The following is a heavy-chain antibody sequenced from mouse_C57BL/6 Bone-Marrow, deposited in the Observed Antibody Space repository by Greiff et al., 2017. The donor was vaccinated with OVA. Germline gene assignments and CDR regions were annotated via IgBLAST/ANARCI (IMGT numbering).Heavy chain of an antibody. CDR2: ISDGGSYT. Sequence: VMLVESGGGLVKPGGSLKLSCAASGFTFSSYAMSWVRQTPEKRLEWVATISDGGSYTYYPDNVKGRFTISRDNAKNNLYLQMSHLKSEDTAMYYCARDPYGDWYFDVWGTGTTVTVSS. J-gene: IGHJ1*03. CDR1: GFTFSSYA. D-gene: IGHD1-1*01. CDR3: ARDPYGDWYFDV. V-gene: IGHV5-4*01.